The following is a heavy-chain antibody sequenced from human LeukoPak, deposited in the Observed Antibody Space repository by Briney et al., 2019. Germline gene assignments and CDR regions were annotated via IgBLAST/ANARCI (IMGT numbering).Heavy chain of an antibody. Sequence: SETLSLTCTVSGGSISSSSYYWGWIRQPPGKGLEWIGSIYYSGSTYYNPSLKSRVTISVDTSKNQFSLKLSSVTAADTAVYYCARAGIAAAGHYYYYMDVWGKGTTVTVSS. CDR1: GGSISSSSYY. D-gene: IGHD6-13*01. CDR2: IYYSGST. J-gene: IGHJ6*03. CDR3: ARAGIAAAGHYYYYMDV. V-gene: IGHV4-39*07.